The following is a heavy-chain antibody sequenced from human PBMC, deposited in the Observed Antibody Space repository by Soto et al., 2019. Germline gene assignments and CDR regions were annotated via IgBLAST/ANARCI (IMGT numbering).Heavy chain of an antibody. D-gene: IGHD5-12*01. CDR3: ARGNLATIKGRIGGPIDY. J-gene: IGHJ4*02. CDR2: IWYDGSNK. CDR1: GFTFSSYG. V-gene: IGHV3-33*01. Sequence: QVQLVESGGGVVQPGRSLRLSCAASGFTFSSYGMHWVRQAPGKGLEWVAVIWYDGSNKYYADSVKGRFTISRDNSKNTLYLQMNSLRAEDTAVYYCARGNLATIKGRIGGPIDYWGQGTLVTVSS.